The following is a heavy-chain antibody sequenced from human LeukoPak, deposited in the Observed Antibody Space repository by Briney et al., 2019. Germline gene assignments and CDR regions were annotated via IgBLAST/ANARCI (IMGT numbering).Heavy chain of an antibody. CDR2: IYYSGSTYYSGST. V-gene: IGHV4-39*01. D-gene: IGHD6-19*01. CDR3: ARSRGSSGWIDY. J-gene: IGHJ4*02. Sequence: SETLSLTCTVSGGSISSSSYYWGWIRQPPGKGLEWIGSIYYSGSTYYSGSTYYNPSLKSRVTISVDTSKNQFSLKLSSVTAADTAVYYCARSRGSSGWIDYWGQGTLVTVSS. CDR1: GGSISSSSYY.